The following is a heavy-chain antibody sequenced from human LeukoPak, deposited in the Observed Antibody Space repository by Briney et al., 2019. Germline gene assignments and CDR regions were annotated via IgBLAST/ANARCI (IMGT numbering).Heavy chain of an antibody. CDR1: GGSFSGYY. Sequence: SETLSLTCAVYGGSFSGYYWSWIRQPPGKGLEWIGEINHSASTNYNPSLKSRVTISVDTSKNQFSLMLSSVTAADTAMYYCARGGYDILTGYFDYWGQGTLVTVSS. CDR2: INHSAST. CDR3: ARGGYDILTGYFDY. V-gene: IGHV4-34*01. J-gene: IGHJ4*02. D-gene: IGHD3-9*01.